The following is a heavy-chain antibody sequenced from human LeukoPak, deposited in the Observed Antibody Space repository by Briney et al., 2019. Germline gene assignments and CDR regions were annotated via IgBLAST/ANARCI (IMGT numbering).Heavy chain of an antibody. CDR2: IYYSGST. Sequence: SETLSLTCAVYGGSFSGFYWSWIRQPPGKGLEWIGSIYYSGSTYYNPSLKSRVTISVDTSKNQFSLKLSSVTAADTAVYYCASLVKYNSGWYSFDYWGQGTLVTVSS. CDR3: ASLVKYNSGWYSFDY. J-gene: IGHJ4*02. V-gene: IGHV4-34*01. CDR1: GGSFSGFY. D-gene: IGHD6-19*01.